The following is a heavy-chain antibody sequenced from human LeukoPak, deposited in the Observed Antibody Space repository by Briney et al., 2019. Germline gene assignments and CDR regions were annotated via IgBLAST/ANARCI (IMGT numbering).Heavy chain of an antibody. Sequence: SETLSLTYTVSGDSINSYFWSWIRQPPGKGLEWVGYIYYNGNSKYNPSLKSRVIISVDTSKNQFSLKLSSVTAADTAVYYCASSGHSHGPIFDYWGQGALVTVSS. CDR2: IYYNGNS. J-gene: IGHJ4*02. CDR1: GDSINSYF. D-gene: IGHD5-18*01. CDR3: ASSGHSHGPIFDY. V-gene: IGHV4-59*08.